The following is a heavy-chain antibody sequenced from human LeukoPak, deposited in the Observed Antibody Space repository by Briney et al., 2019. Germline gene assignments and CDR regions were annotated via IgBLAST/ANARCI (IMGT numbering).Heavy chain of an antibody. CDR2: ISSSSSYI. J-gene: IGHJ6*02. V-gene: IGHV3-21*01. Sequence: AGGSLRLSCAASGFTFSSYSMNWVRQAPGKGLEWVSSISSSSSYIYYADSVKGRFTISRDNAKNSLYLQMNSLRAEDTAVYYCARDPPDYSNYYYYAMDVWGQGTTVTVSS. CDR3: ARDPPDYSNYYYYAMDV. D-gene: IGHD4-4*01. CDR1: GFTFSSYS.